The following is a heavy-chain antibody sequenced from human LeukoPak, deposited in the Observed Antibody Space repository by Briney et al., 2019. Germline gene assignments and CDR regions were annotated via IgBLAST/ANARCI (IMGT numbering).Heavy chain of an antibody. J-gene: IGHJ4*02. CDR2: INPNSGAT. Sequence: ASVKVSCKASGYTFTGYFMHWMRQAPGQGLEWMAWINPNSGATNYAPKFQGRVTLTRDTSITTAYMELSRLRSDDTAVYYCARDSGRYSGYDFDFWGQGTLVTVSS. CDR3: ARDSGRYSGYDFDF. D-gene: IGHD5-12*01. CDR1: GYTFTGYF. V-gene: IGHV1-2*02.